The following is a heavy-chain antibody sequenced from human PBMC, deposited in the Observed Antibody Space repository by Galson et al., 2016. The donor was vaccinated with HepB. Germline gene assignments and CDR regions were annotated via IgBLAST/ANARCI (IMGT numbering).Heavy chain of an antibody. D-gene: IGHD3-16*01. CDR1: GFNFITTW. CDR2: INGDGRIT. V-gene: IGHV3-74*01. Sequence: SLRLSCAASGFNFITTWMHWVRQSPGKGQVWVSRINGDGRITNYADSVRGRFTISRDNAKNTVSLQMNSLRAEDTATYYCVRDFLWGEGADAFDIWGQGTRVTVSS. CDR3: VRDFLWGEGADAFDI. J-gene: IGHJ3*02.